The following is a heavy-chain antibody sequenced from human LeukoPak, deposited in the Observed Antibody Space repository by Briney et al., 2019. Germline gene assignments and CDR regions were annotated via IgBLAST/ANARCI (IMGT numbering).Heavy chain of an antibody. CDR2: ISSSSSYI. D-gene: IGHD6-13*01. J-gene: IGHJ4*02. CDR1: GFTFSSYS. V-gene: IGHV3-21*01. CDR3: ARELVEIAAAATDY. Sequence: GGSLRLSCAASGFTFSSYSMNWVRQAPGKGLEWVSSISSSSSYIYYADSVKGRFTISRDNAKNSLYLQMNSLRVGDTAVYYCARELVEIAAAATDYWGQGTLVTVSS.